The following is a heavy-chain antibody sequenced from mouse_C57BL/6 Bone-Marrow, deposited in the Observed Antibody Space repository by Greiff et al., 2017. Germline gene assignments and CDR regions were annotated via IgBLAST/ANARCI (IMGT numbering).Heavy chain of an antibody. Sequence: EVQLQQSGPELVKPGASVKISCKASGYSFTGYYMNWVKQSPEKSLEWIGEINPSTGGTTYKQKFKAKATLTVDKSSSTAYMQLKSLTSEDSAVYYCARRGAGTWFAYWGQGTLVTVSA. V-gene: IGHV1-42*01. CDR2: INPSTGGT. D-gene: IGHD4-1*01. CDR1: GYSFTGYY. CDR3: ARRGAGTWFAY. J-gene: IGHJ3*01.